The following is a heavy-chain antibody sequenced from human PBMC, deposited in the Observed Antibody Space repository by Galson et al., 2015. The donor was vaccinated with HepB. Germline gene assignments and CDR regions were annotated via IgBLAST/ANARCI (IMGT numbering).Heavy chain of an antibody. Sequence: SLRLSCAASGFTFSSYAMHWVRQAPGKGLEYVSAISDDGDSTYYANSVKGRFTIFRDNSKNTLFLQMGSLRDDDMAVYYCARDRWCRSTSCYASSLAYWGPGTLVTVSS. CDR1: GFTFSSYA. CDR2: ISDDGDST. V-gene: IGHV3-64*01. CDR3: ARDRWCRSTSCYASSLAY. D-gene: IGHD2-2*01. J-gene: IGHJ4*02.